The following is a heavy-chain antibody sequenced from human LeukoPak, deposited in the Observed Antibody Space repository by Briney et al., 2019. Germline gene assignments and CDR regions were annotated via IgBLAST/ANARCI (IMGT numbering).Heavy chain of an antibody. CDR1: GYTFTGYY. Sequence: ASVKVSCKASGYTFTGYYMHWVRQAPAQGLEWMGWINPNSGGTNYAQKFQGRVTMTRDTSISTAYMELSRLRSDDTAVYYCARARGIAVAGVYYFVYWGQGTLVTVSS. J-gene: IGHJ4*02. CDR2: INPNSGGT. V-gene: IGHV1-2*02. D-gene: IGHD6-19*01. CDR3: ARARGIAVAGVYYFVY.